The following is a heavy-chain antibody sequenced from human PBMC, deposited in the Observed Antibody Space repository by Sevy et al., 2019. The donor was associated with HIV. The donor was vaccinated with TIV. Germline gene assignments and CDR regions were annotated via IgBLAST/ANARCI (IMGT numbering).Heavy chain of an antibody. J-gene: IGHJ6*02. CDR1: GFIFSSYS. D-gene: IGHD2-15*01. CDR2: ISSSSYYI. V-gene: IGHV3-21*01. Sequence: GGSLRLSCAGAGFIFSSYSMNWVRQAPGKGLEWVSSISSSSYYIYYADSVKGRFTISRDNAKNSLYLQMNILRAEDTAVYYCAREDCSGGSCYFPPNYYYYGMDVWGQGTTVTVSS. CDR3: AREDCSGGSCYFPPNYYYYGMDV.